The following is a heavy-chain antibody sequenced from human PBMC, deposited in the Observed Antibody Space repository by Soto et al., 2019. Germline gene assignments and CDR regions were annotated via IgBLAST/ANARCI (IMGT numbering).Heavy chain of an antibody. J-gene: IGHJ4*02. CDR2: IYYSGRT. CDR3: ARLAATIEPYFDI. Sequence: SETLSLTCTVSGGSIISSSDYWGWIRQPPGKGLEWIGNIYYSGRTYYNPSLMGRVTISIDTSKNLFSLKLTSVTAADTAVYYCARLAATIEPYFDIWGQGALVTVS. V-gene: IGHV4-39*01. CDR1: GGSIISSSDY. D-gene: IGHD5-12*01.